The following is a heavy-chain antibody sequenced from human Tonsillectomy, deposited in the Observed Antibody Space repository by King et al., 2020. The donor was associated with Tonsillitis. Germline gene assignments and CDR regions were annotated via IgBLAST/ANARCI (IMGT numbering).Heavy chain of an antibody. CDR1: GYSIKNGYL. Sequence: QLQESGPGLVKPSETLSLTCTVSGYSIKNGYLWGWIRQPPGKGLEWIGNIYQSGSTDYNPSLKTRVTISVDTSKNQYSLRLRSVTAADTAVYYCVRLTYYYDTSGYPHGDFDYWGQGTLVPVSS. CDR3: VRLTYYYDTSGYPHGDFDY. CDR2: IYQSGST. V-gene: IGHV4-38-2*02. D-gene: IGHD3-22*01. J-gene: IGHJ4*02.